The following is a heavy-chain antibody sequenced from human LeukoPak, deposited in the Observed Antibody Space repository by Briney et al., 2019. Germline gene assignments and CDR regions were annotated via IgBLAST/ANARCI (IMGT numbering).Heavy chain of an antibody. CDR3: AKSRGYRNFDAFDI. J-gene: IGHJ3*02. CDR1: GFTFSSYW. D-gene: IGHD5-18*01. CDR2: IKQDGSEK. Sequence: GGSLRLSCAASGFTFSSYWMSWARQAPGKGRRWVANIKQDGSEKYYVDSVKGRFTISRDNSKNTLYLQMDSLRAEDTAVYYCAKSRGYRNFDAFDIWGQGTMVTLSS. V-gene: IGHV3-7*03.